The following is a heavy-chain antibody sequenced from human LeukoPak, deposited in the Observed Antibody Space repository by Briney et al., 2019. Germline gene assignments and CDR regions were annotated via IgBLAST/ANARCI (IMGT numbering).Heavy chain of an antibody. CDR3: ARAWGTWVGAYDAFDI. CDR1: GYSFTSYW. D-gene: IGHD1-26*01. Sequence: GESLKISCKGSGYSFTSYWIGWVRQMPGKGLEWMGIIYPGDSDTRYSPSFQGQVTISADKSISTAYLQWSSLKASDTAMYYCARAWGTWVGAYDAFDIGGQGTMVTVSS. J-gene: IGHJ3*02. V-gene: IGHV5-51*01. CDR2: IYPGDSDT.